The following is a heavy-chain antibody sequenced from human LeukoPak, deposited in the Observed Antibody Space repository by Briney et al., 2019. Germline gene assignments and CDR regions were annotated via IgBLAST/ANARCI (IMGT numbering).Heavy chain of an antibody. Sequence: SETLSLTCTVSGGSISSYYWSWIRQPPGKGLEWIGYIYYSGRTNYNTSLKRRVTISVDTSKNQFSLKLSSVTAADTAVYYCARELGGNSLAFDIWGQGTMVTVSS. CDR1: GGSISSYY. CDR2: IYYSGRT. CDR3: ARELGGNSLAFDI. J-gene: IGHJ3*02. V-gene: IGHV4-59*01. D-gene: IGHD4-23*01.